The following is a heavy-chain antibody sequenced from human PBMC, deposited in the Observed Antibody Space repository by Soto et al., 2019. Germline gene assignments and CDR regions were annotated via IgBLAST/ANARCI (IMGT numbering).Heavy chain of an antibody. CDR1: GFTFSSYG. V-gene: IGHV3-33*01. CDR3: AGGTYYDYVWGSPPDLVY. Sequence: HVKLVESGGGVVQPGRSLRLSCAASGFTFSSYGMHWVRQAPGKGLEWVTVIWYDGSNKYYADSVKGRFTISRDNSKNTLYLQMNSLRAEDTAVYYCAGGTYYDYVWGSPPDLVYWGQGTLVTVSS. J-gene: IGHJ4*01. D-gene: IGHD3-16*01. CDR2: IWYDGSNK.